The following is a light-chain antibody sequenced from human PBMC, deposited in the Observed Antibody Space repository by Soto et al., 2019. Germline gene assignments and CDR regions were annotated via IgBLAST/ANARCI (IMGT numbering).Light chain of an antibody. CDR3: SSFSSSTTVLV. CDR1: NSDIGGYNF. Sequence: QSALTQPASVSGSPGQSVTISCTGSNSDIGGYNFVSWYQQHPGKAPKLMIYEVSNRPSGVSSRFSRAKSGNTASLTISRLQADDNADYYFSSFSSSTTVLVFGGGTKLTVL. V-gene: IGLV2-14*01. CDR2: EVS. J-gene: IGLJ2*01.